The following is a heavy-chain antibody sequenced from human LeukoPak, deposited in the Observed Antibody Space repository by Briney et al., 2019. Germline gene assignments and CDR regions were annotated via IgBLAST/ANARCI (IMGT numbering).Heavy chain of an antibody. Sequence: GGPLSLSCAASGFTFEDYGMSWVRQAPGKGREGVSGINWNGGSTGYADSVKGRFTISRDNAKNSLYLQMNSLRAEDTALYYCARSYGYSHFDYWGQGTLVTVSS. CDR1: GFTFEDYG. V-gene: IGHV3-20*04. CDR2: INWNGGST. CDR3: ARSYGYSHFDY. D-gene: IGHD5-18*01. J-gene: IGHJ4*02.